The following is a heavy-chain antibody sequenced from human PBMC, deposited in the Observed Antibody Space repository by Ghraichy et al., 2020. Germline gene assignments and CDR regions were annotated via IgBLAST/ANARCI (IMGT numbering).Heavy chain of an antibody. CDR2: ISWDGGST. CDR1: GFTFDDYT. V-gene: IGHV3-43*01. CDR3: AKGALSYYYYMDV. J-gene: IGHJ6*03. Sequence: LSLTCAASGFTFDDYTMHWVRQAPGKGLEWVSLISWDGGSTYYADSVKGRFTISRDNSKNSLCLQMNSLRTEDTALYYCAKGALSYYYYMDVWGKGTTVTVSS.